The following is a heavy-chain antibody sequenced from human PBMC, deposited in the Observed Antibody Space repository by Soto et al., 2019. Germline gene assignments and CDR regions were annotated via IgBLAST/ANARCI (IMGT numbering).Heavy chain of an antibody. CDR3: ARSDGRY. V-gene: IGHV4-59*01. J-gene: IGHJ4*02. Sequence: QVQLQESGPGLVKPSETLSLTCTVSGGSISSYYWSWIRQPPGKGLEWIGYIYYSGSTNYNPSLKSGVTRSVDTSKNQFSLKLSSVTAADTAVYYCARSDGRYWGQGTLVTVSS. CDR1: GGSISSYY. CDR2: IYYSGST.